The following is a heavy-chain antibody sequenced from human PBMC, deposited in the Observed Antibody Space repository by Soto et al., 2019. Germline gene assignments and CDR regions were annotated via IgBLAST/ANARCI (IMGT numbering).Heavy chain of an antibody. D-gene: IGHD2-15*01. CDR3: AGGTGWLIDY. CDR1: GFTFSSYW. Sequence: EVQLMESGGGLVQPGGSLRLSCAGAGFTFSSYWMNWVRQAPGKGLEWVANIKQDGSEKYYVDSVKGRFSISRDNAQNSMYLQMNSLRAEDTAVSYCAGGTGWLIDYWGQGTLVTVSS. J-gene: IGHJ4*02. CDR2: IKQDGSEK. V-gene: IGHV3-7*04.